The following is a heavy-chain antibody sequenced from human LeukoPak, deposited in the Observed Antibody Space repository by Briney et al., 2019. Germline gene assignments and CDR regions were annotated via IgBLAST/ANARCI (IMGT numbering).Heavy chain of an antibody. D-gene: IGHD6-19*01. Sequence: ASVKVSCKASGYTFTSYGISWVRQAPGQGLEWMGWISAYNGNTNYAQKLQGRVTMTTDTSTSTAYMELRSLRSDDTAVYYCARLPPGYSSGWYWADYYYYGMDVWGQGTTVTVSS. CDR2: ISAYNGNT. CDR1: GYTFTSYG. CDR3: ARLPPGYSSGWYWADYYYYGMDV. J-gene: IGHJ6*02. V-gene: IGHV1-18*01.